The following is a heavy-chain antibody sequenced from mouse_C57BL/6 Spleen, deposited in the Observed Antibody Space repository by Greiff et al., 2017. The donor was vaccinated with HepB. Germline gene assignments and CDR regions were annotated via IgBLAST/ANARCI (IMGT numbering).Heavy chain of an antibody. D-gene: IGHD2-5*01. Sequence: VQLQQSGPELVKPGASVKISCKASGYAFSSSWMNWVKQRPGKGLEWIGRIYPGDGDTNYNGKFKGKATLTAEKSSSTAYMQLSSLTSEDSAVYSCAKEADYSNYLYDFDYWGQGNTLTVSS. CDR1: GYAFSSSW. CDR3: AKEADYSNYLYDFDY. J-gene: IGHJ2*01. CDR2: IYPGDGDT. V-gene: IGHV1-82*01.